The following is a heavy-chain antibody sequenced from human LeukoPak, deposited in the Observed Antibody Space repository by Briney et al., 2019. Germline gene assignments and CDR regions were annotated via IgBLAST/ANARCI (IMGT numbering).Heavy chain of an antibody. Sequence: QTGGSLRLSCAASGFTFSSSAMSWVRQAPGKGLEWVANIKQDGSKKSYVDSVKGRFTISRDNAKNSLYLQMNSLRAEGTAIYYCTRVGYIDEGIDYWGQGTLVTVSS. J-gene: IGHJ4*02. CDR2: IKQDGSKK. CDR3: TRVGYIDEGIDY. V-gene: IGHV3-7*04. CDR1: GFTFSSSA. D-gene: IGHD5-24*01.